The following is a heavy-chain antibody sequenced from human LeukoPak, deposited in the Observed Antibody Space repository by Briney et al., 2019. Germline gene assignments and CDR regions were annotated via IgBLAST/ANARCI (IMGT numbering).Heavy chain of an antibody. V-gene: IGHV1-46*01. CDR1: GYTFTRYY. J-gene: IGHJ6*03. CDR3: ARSSGRSPNRDYMDV. Sequence: GASVKVSCKASGYTFTRYYIHWLRQAPGQGLEWMGIINASGGSTSYAQKFQGRVTMTGDTSTSTVYMELSSLRSDDTAMYYCARSSGRSPNRDYMDVWGKGTTVTISS. D-gene: IGHD1-14*01. CDR2: INASGGST.